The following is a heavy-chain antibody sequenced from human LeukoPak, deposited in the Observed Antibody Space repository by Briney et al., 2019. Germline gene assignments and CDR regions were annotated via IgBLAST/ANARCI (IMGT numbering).Heavy chain of an antibody. CDR2: ISSTSSYI. CDR1: GFPFSNYW. Sequence: PGGSLRLSCAASGFPFSNYWMHWVRQAPGKGLEWVSCISSTSSYIYYADSVRGRFTISRDNAKNSLYLQMNSLRAEDTAVYYCARGQLWQTGWFDPWGQGTLVTVSS. D-gene: IGHD5-18*01. V-gene: IGHV3-21*01. CDR3: ARGQLWQTGWFDP. J-gene: IGHJ5*02.